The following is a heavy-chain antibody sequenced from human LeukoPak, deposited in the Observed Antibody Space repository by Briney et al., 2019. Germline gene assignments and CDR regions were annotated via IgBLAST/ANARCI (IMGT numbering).Heavy chain of an antibody. CDR2: IYPGDSDT. CDR1: GYDFTSDW. CDR3: ARHIPGPRRLDY. J-gene: IGHJ4*02. Sequence: GESLKISCQGSGYDFTSDWIGWVRQMPGKGLEWMGIIYPGDSDTRYSPSSQGQVTISADKSVSTTYLQWSSLKASDTAIYYCARHIPGPRRLDYWGQGTLVTVSS. D-gene: IGHD2-21*01. V-gene: IGHV5-51*01.